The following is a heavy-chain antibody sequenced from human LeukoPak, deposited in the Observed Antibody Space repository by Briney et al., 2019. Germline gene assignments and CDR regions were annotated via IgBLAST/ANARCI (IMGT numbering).Heavy chain of an antibody. V-gene: IGHV1-2*02. CDR3: ARAISNPLSYYYYYMDV. Sequence: ASVKVSRKASGYTFTGYYMHWVRQAPGQGLEWMGWINPNSGGTNYAQKFQGRVTMTRDTSISTAYMELSSLRSEDTAVYYCARAISNPLSYYYYYMDVWGKGTTVTVSS. CDR2: INPNSGGT. J-gene: IGHJ6*03. CDR1: GYTFTGYY. D-gene: IGHD3-3*02.